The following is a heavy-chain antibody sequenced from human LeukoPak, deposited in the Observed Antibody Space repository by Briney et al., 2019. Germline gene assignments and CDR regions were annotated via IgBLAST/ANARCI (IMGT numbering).Heavy chain of an antibody. D-gene: IGHD3-3*01. V-gene: IGHV1-69*05. Sequence: SVKVSCKASGGTFSSYAISWVRQAPGQGLEWMGGSIPIFGTANYAQKFQGRVTITTDESTSTAYMELSSLRSEDTAVYYCARGGPIFGVVNYYMDVWGKGTTVTVSS. J-gene: IGHJ6*03. CDR3: ARGGPIFGVVNYYMDV. CDR2: SIPIFGTA. CDR1: GGTFSSYA.